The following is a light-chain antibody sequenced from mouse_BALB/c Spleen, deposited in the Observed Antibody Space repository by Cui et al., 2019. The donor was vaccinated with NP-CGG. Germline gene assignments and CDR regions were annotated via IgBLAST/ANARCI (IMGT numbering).Light chain of an antibody. V-gene: IGLV1*01. J-gene: IGLJ1*01. CDR2: GTN. Sequence: AVVTQESALTTSPGETVTLTCRSSIGAVTTSNYANWVQEKPDHLFTGLIGGTNNRAPGVPARFSGSLIGDKAALTITGAQTEDEAIYFCVLWYSNHWVFGGGTKLTVL. CDR3: VLWYSNHWV. CDR1: IGAVTTSNY.